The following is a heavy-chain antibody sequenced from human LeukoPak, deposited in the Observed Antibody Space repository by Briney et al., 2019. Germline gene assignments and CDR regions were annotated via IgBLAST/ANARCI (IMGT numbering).Heavy chain of an antibody. CDR3: ASLMRGPTGYSGYGGEDY. J-gene: IGHJ4*02. CDR1: GFTLSNYA. Sequence: KPGGSLRLSCAASGFTLSNYAMTWVRQAQGTGLQWVSAITGSGGSAYYADSVKGRFAISRDNSKNTLYLQLNSLKAEDTAVYYCASLMRGPTGYSGYGGEDYWGQGTLVTVSS. V-gene: IGHV3-23*01. D-gene: IGHD5-12*01. CDR2: ITGSGGSA.